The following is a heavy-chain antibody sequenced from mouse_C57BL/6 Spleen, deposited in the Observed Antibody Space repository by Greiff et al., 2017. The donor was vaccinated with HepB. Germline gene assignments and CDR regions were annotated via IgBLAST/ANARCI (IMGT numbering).Heavy chain of an antibody. CDR3: TREGPYFDV. V-gene: IGHV1-15*01. CDR1: GYTFTDYE. J-gene: IGHJ1*03. CDR2: IDPETGGT. Sequence: LKQSGAELVRPGASVTLSCKASGYTFTDYEMHWVKQTPVHGLEWIGAIDPETGGTAYNQKFKGKAILTADKSSSTAYMELRSLTSEDSAVYYCTREGPYFDVWGTGTTVTVSS.